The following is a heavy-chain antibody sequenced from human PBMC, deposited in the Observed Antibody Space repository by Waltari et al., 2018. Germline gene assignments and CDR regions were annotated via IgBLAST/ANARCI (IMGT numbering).Heavy chain of an antibody. J-gene: IGHJ3*01. CDR3: VRDLYGRDDV. CDR2: IWHDGSDK. V-gene: IGHV3-33*01. CDR1: GFRFRGYA. Sequence: QVQLVESGGGVVQPGGALRLSCAASGFRFRGYAMHWVRQAPGKGLEWVAFIWHDGSDKFYGDSVKGRFIISRDNAKNTLYLQMNSLRAEDTAIYYCVRDLYGRDDVWGQGTMVTVSS. D-gene: IGHD3-10*01.